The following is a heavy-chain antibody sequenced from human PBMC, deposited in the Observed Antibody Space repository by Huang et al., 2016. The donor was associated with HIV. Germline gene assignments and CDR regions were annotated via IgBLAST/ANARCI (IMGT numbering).Heavy chain of an antibody. D-gene: IGHD3-3*01. Sequence: QVQLQESGRGLVKPSETLSLTCTVSGGSISSSFYYWGWSSQSPGKGREWIGSMYYSGSTYYNPSLKSRVTISADTSNSQVSLKLTAVTAADSAVYYCVRHRPNYDFWSGYYPYFDDWGQGTLVTVSS. J-gene: IGHJ4*02. CDR3: VRHRPNYDFWSGYYPYFDD. CDR1: GGSISSSFYY. V-gene: IGHV4-39*01. CDR2: MYYSGST.